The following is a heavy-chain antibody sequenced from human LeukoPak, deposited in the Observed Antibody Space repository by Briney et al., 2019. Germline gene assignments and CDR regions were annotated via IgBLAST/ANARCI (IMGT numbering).Heavy chain of an antibody. J-gene: IGHJ4*02. CDR2: IYYSGST. CDR3: ARGFSFGVVIYLDFDY. Sequence: SETLSLTCTVSGGSVSSSSYYWGWICQPPGKGLEWIGSIYYSGSTYYNPSLKSRVTISVDTSKNQFSLKLSSVTAADTAVYYCARGFSFGVVIYLDFDYWGQGTLVTVSS. D-gene: IGHD3-3*01. CDR1: GGSVSSSSYY. V-gene: IGHV4-39*07.